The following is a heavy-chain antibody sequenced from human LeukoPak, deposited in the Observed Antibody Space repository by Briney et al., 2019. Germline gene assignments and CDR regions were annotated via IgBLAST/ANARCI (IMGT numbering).Heavy chain of an antibody. CDR1: GFTFSSYE. Sequence: GGSLRLSCAASGFTFSSYEMNWVRQAPGKGLEWVSYISSSGSTIYYADSVKSRFTISRDNAKNSLYLQMNSLRAEDTAVYYCARGYSSGNDYWGQGTLVTVSS. CDR3: ARGYSSGNDY. V-gene: IGHV3-48*03. J-gene: IGHJ4*02. D-gene: IGHD6-25*01. CDR2: ISSSGSTI.